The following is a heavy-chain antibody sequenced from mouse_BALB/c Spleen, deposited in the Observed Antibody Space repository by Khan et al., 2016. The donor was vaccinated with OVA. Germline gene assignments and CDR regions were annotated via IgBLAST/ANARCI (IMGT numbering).Heavy chain of an antibody. CDR1: GYTFSSYY. Sequence: QVQLQQSGAELVKPGASVRLSCKASGYTFSSYYMYWVKQRPGQGLEWIGGINPSNGGTYFNEKFKTKATLTVDKSSSTAYMQLSSLTSEDSAVFYCTRSGDANPLAYWGQGTLVTVSA. J-gene: IGHJ3*01. V-gene: IGHV1S81*02. D-gene: IGHD2-13*01. CDR2: INPSNGGT. CDR3: TRSGDANPLAY.